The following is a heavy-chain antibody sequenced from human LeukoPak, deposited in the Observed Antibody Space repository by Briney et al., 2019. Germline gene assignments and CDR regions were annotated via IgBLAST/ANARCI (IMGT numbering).Heavy chain of an antibody. CDR1: GYSFTSYW. CDR3: ARRPDLYSSYPEAFDY. J-gene: IGHJ4*02. V-gene: IGHV5-51*01. CDR2: IYPGDSDT. Sequence: GESLKISCKGSGYSFTSYWIGWVRQMPGKGLEWMGIIYPGDSDTRYSPSYQGQVTISAEKSISTAYLQWSSLKASDTAMYYCARRPDLYSSYPEAFDYWGQGTLVTVSS. D-gene: IGHD6-6*01.